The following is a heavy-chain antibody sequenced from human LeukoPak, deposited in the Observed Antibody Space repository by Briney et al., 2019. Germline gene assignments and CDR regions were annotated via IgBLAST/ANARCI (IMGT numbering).Heavy chain of an antibody. Sequence: VASVKVSCKVSGYTLTELSMHWVRQAPGKGLEWIGGFDPEDGETIYAQKFQGRVTMTEDTSTDTAYMELSSLRSEDTAVYYCATRVACSSTSCYSFDYWGQGTLVTVSS. V-gene: IGHV1-24*01. D-gene: IGHD2-2*01. CDR2: FDPEDGET. J-gene: IGHJ4*02. CDR1: GYTLTELS. CDR3: ATRVACSSTSCYSFDY.